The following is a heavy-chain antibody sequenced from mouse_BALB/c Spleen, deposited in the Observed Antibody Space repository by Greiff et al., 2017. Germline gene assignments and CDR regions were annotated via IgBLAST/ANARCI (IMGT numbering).Heavy chain of an antibody. CDR1: GYAFSSYW. V-gene: IGHV1-80*01. CDR3: ARWEYFDY. Sequence: VKLVESGAELVRPGSSVKISCKASGYAFSSYWMNWVKQRPGQGLEWIGQIYPGDGDTNYNGKFKGKATLTADKSSSTAYMQLSSLTSEDSAVYFCARWEYFDYWGQGTTLTVSS. J-gene: IGHJ2*01. D-gene: IGHD4-1*01. CDR2: IYPGDGDT.